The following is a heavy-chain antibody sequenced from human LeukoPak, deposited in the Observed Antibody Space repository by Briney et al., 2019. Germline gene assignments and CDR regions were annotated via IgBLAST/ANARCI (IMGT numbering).Heavy chain of an antibody. CDR3: ARDLGPYYFDY. V-gene: IGHV4-59*01. CDR2: IYYSGST. CDR1: GGSISSYY. J-gene: IGHJ4*02. Sequence: SETLSLTCTVSGGSISSYYWSRIRQPPGKGLEWIGYIYYSGSTNYNPSLKSRVTISVDTSKNQFSLKLSSVTAADTAVYYCARDLGPYYFDYWGQGTLVTVSS.